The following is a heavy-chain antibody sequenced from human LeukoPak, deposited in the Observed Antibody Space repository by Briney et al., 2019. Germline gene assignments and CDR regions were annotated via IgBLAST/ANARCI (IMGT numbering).Heavy chain of an antibody. CDR2: IYSGGST. Sequence: GGSLRLSCAASGFTLSSNYMSWVRQAPGKGLEWVSVIYSGGSTYYTDSVKGRFTISRHNSKNTLYLQMNSLRAEYTAVYDCARVNHYGSGSYLRWVDPWGQGTLVTVSS. CDR1: GFTLSSNY. J-gene: IGHJ5*02. D-gene: IGHD3-10*01. V-gene: IGHV3-53*04. CDR3: ARVNHYGSGSYLRWVDP.